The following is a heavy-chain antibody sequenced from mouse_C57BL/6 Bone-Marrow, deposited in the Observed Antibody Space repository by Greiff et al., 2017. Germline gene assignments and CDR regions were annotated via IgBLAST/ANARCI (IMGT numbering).Heavy chain of an antibody. J-gene: IGHJ1*03. CDR3: ARRGTTVGGGDGYFDV. D-gene: IGHD1-1*01. CDR2: ISNGGGST. Sequence: EVHLVESGGGLVQPGGSLKLSCAASGFTFSDYYMYWVRQTPEKRLEWVAYISNGGGSTYYPDTVKGRFTISRDNTKNTLYLQISRLKSEDTAMYDGARRGTTVGGGDGYFDVWGTGTTVTVSS. CDR1: GFTFSDYY. V-gene: IGHV5-12*01.